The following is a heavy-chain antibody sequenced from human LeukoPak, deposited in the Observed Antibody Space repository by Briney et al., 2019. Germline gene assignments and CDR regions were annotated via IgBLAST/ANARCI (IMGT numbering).Heavy chain of an antibody. CDR1: GGSISSYY. J-gene: IGHJ4*02. CDR2: IYTSGST. CDR3: ARETIRLQADY. V-gene: IGHV4-4*07. D-gene: IGHD2-21*01. Sequence: SETLFLTCTVSGGSISSYYWSWIRQPAGKGLEWIGRIYTSGSTNYNPSLKSRVTMSVDTSKNRFSLKLSSVTAADTAVYYCARETIRLQADYWGQGTLVTVSS.